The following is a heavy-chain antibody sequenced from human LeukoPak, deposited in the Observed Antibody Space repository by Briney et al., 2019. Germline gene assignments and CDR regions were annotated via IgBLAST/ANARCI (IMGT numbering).Heavy chain of an antibody. CDR2: ISGSGGST. CDR1: GFTFSSYA. D-gene: IGHD6-13*01. Sequence: GGSLRLSCAASGFTFSSYAMSWVRQAPGKGLEWVSAISGSGGSTYYADSVKGRFTISRDNSKNTLYPQMNSLRAEDTAVYYCARIFQSSSWFDLDYWGQGTLVTVSS. J-gene: IGHJ4*02. CDR3: ARIFQSSSWFDLDY. V-gene: IGHV3-23*01.